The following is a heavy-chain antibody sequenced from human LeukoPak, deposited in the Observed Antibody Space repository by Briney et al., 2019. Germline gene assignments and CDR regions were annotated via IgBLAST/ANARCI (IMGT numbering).Heavy chain of an antibody. V-gene: IGHV4-4*07. CDR1: GGSISSYY. J-gene: IGHJ4*02. D-gene: IGHD5-12*01. CDR3: ARHGYYDVDIVATLDY. CDR2: IYTSGST. Sequence: PSETLSLTCTVSGGSISSYYWSWIRQPAGKGLEWIGRIYTSGSTNYNPSLKSRVTISVDTSKNQFSLKLSSVTAADTAVYYCARHGYYDVDIVATLDYWGQGTLVTVSS.